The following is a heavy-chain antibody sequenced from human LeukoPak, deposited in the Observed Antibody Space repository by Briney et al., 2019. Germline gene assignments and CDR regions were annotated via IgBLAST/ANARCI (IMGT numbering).Heavy chain of an antibody. J-gene: IGHJ3*02. CDR2: ISAYNGNT. D-gene: IGHD5-12*01. CDR3: ARGGTIVANRDAFDI. CDR1: GYTFTSYV. V-gene: IGHV1-18*01. Sequence: ASVKVYCKASGYTFTSYVISWVRQAPGQGLEWMGWISAYNGNTNYAQKLQGRVTMTTDTSTSTAYMELRSLRSDDTAVYYCARGGTIVANRDAFDIWGQGTMVTVSS.